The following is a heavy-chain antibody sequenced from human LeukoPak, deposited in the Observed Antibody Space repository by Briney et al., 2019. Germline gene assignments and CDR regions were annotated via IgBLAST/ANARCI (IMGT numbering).Heavy chain of an antibody. CDR2: IIPMRNLA. J-gene: IGHJ5*02. V-gene: IGHV1-69*02. CDR1: GVDFNTHI. CDR3: ARGKYCSGGECYSVRTSYDGFDP. D-gene: IGHD2-15*01. Sequence: SVKVSCKASGVDFNTHIINWVRQAPGQGLEWMGRIIPMRNLANYAHKFQGRVIITADKSRRTAYMELSSLTSDDTAVYYCARGKYCSGGECYSVRTSYDGFDPWGQGTVVSVSS.